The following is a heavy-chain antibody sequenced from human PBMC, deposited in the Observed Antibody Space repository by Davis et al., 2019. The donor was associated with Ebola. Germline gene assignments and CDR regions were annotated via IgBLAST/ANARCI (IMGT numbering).Heavy chain of an antibody. CDR2: ITGSGSLT. J-gene: IGHJ6*02. CDR3: ARDQDEYSSSAVLYYYYYGMDV. V-gene: IGHV3-23*01. D-gene: IGHD6-6*01. CDR1: GFTFRSYA. Sequence: GGPLRPSCATPGFTFRSYAMRWVRQPPAKGLEWFSAITGSGSLTGYADSVKGRFTISRDNSKNTLYLQMNSLRAEDTAVYYCARDQDEYSSSAVLYYYYYGMDVWGQGTTVTVSS.